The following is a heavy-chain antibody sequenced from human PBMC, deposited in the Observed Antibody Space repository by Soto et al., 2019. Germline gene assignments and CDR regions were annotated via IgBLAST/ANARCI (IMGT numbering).Heavy chain of an antibody. CDR2: IYYSGST. J-gene: IGHJ3*02. CDR3: ARGRRYYYDGSGLDAFYI. V-gene: IGHV4-31*03. D-gene: IGHD3-22*01. Sequence: SETLSLTCTVSGGSISSGGYYWSWIRQHPGKGLEWIGYIYYSGSTYYNPSLKSRVTISVDTSKNQFSLKLSSVTAADTAVYYCARGRRYYYDGSGLDAFYIWGQGTMVTGSS. CDR1: GGSISSGGYY.